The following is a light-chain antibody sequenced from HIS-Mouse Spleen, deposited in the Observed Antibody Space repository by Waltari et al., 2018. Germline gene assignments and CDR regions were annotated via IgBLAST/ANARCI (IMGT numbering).Light chain of an antibody. V-gene: IGLV2-14*03. CDR1: SRDVGGYHY. CDR3: SSYTSSSTWV. Sequence: QSALTQPASVSGSPGQSITISCTGTSRDVGGYHYVSRYQQHPGKAPKLMIYDVSNRPSGVSNRFSGSKSGNTASLTISGLQAEDEADYYCSSYTSSSTWVFGGGTKLTVL. CDR2: DVS. J-gene: IGLJ3*02.